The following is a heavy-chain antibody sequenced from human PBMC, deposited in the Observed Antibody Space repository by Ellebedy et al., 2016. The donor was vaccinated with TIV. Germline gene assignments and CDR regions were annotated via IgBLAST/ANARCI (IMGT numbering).Heavy chain of an antibody. V-gene: IGHV1-18*01. J-gene: IGHJ4*02. D-gene: IGHD4-23*01. CDR2: ISAYNGNT. Sequence: ASVKVSCXASGGTFSSYAISWVRQAPGQGLEWMGWISAYNGNTNYAQKLQGRVTMTTDTSTSTAYMELRSLRSDDTAVYYCARVLPHDYGGNSVGGYIDYWGQGTLVTVSS. CDR3: ARVLPHDYGGNSVGGYIDY. CDR1: GGTFSSYA.